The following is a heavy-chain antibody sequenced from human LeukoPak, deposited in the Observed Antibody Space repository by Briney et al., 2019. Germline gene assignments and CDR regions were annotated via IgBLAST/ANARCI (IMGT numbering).Heavy chain of an antibody. D-gene: IGHD2-15*01. CDR2: IRSKAYGGTT. CDR3: TTESDIVVISHFDY. J-gene: IGHJ4*02. CDR1: GFSFGDYA. Sequence: GGSLRLSCTASGFSFGDYAMTWVRQAPGKGLEWIGFIRSKAYGGTTDYAAPVKGRFTISRDDSKNTLYLQMNSLKTEDTAVYYCTTESDIVVISHFDYWGQGTLVTVSS. V-gene: IGHV3-49*04.